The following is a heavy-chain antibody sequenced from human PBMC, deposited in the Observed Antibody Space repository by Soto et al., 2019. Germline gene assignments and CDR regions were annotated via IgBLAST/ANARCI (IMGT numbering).Heavy chain of an antibody. CDR1: GGSISSGDYY. CDR2: IYYSGST. Sequence: QVQLQESGPGLVKPSQTLSLTCTVSGGSISSGDYYWSWIRQPPVKGLEWIGYIYYSGSTYYNPSLKSRVTISVDTSKNQLSLKLSSVTAADTAVYYCARRYSNYRWYFDLWGRGTLVTVSS. V-gene: IGHV4-30-4*01. CDR3: ARRYSNYRWYFDL. D-gene: IGHD4-4*01. J-gene: IGHJ2*01.